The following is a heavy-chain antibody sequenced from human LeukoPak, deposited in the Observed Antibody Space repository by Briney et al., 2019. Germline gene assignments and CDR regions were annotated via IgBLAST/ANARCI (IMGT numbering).Heavy chain of an antibody. J-gene: IGHJ4*02. Sequence: GSLRLSCAASGFTFSSYAMHWVRQAPGKGLEWVAVISYDGSNKYYADSVKGRFTISRDNSKNTLYLQMNSLRAEDTAVYYCARDTFTIFGVVIMDYWGQGTLVTVSS. CDR2: ISYDGSNK. CDR1: GFTFSSYA. CDR3: ARDTFTIFGVVIMDY. D-gene: IGHD3-3*01. V-gene: IGHV3-30-3*01.